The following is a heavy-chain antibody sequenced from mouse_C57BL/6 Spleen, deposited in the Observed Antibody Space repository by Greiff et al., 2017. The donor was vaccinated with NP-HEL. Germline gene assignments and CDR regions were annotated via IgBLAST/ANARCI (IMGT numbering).Heavy chain of an antibody. CDR2: INPNNGGT. D-gene: IGHD1-1*01. V-gene: IGHV1-26*01. Sequence: VQLQQSGPELVKPGASVKISCKASGYTFTDYYMNWVKQSHGKSLEWIGDINPNNGGTSYNQKFKGKATLTVDKSSSTAYMELRSLTSEDSAVYYCAYYYGSSYAMDYWGQGTSVTVSS. J-gene: IGHJ4*01. CDR1: GYTFTDYY. CDR3: AYYYGSSYAMDY.